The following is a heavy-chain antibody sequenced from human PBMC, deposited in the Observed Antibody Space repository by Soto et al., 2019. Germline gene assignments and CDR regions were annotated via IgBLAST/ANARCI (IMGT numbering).Heavy chain of an antibody. D-gene: IGHD4-17*01. Sequence: ASVKVSCKASGYTFTGYYMHWVRQAPGQGLEWMGWINPNSGGTNYAQKFQGWVTMTRDTSISTAYMELSRLRSDDTAVYYCAGARLRWYTNDAFDIWGQGTMVTVSS. CDR1: GYTFTGYY. CDR3: AGARLRWYTNDAFDI. V-gene: IGHV1-2*04. J-gene: IGHJ3*02. CDR2: INPNSGGT.